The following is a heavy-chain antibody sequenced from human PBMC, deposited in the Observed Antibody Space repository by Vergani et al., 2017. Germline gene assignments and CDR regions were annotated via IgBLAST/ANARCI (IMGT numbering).Heavy chain of an antibody. CDR2: IKSDGSTT. CDR1: GFSFNSYW. D-gene: IGHD3-9*01. Sequence: DVHLAESGGGFFQPGGSLRLPCSASGFSFNSYWMHWVRQVPGKGLLWVSRIKSDGSTTAYADSVKGRFTISRDNAQNTLYLQMNSLRVEDTGVYYCARAICIETCYMSNWLDSWGQGTLVTVSS. J-gene: IGHJ5*01. V-gene: IGHV3-74*03. CDR3: ARAICIETCYMSNWLDS.